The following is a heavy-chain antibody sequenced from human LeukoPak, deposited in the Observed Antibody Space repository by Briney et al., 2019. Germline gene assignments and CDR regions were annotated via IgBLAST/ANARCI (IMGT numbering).Heavy chain of an antibody. J-gene: IGHJ4*02. CDR1: GGSISSYY. CDR3: ARVQYSFFDY. CDR2: IYYSGST. D-gene: IGHD5-18*01. Sequence: SETLSLTCTVSGGSISSYYWSWIRQPPGKGLEWIGYIYYSGSTNYNPSLKSRVTISVDTSKNQFSLKLSSVTAADTAVYYCARVQYSFFDYWGQGTLVTVSS. V-gene: IGHV4-59*01.